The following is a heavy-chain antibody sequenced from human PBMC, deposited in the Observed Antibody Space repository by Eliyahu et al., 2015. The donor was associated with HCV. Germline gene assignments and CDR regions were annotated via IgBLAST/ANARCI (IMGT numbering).Heavy chain of an antibody. CDR1: GGSIXSYY. CDR3: ARDGGYSSSWYDFDY. Sequence: QVQLQESGPGLVKPSETLSLTCTVSGGSIXSYYWSWIRQPAGKGLDWIGRXYXSGSTNYNPSLKSRVTMSVDTPKNQFSLKLSSVTAADTAVYYCARDGGYSSSWYDFDYWGQGTLVTVSS. CDR2: XYXSGST. V-gene: IGHV4-4*07. D-gene: IGHD6-13*01. J-gene: IGHJ4*02.